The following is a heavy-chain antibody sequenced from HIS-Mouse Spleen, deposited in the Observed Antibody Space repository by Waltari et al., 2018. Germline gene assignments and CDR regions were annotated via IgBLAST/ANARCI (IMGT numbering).Heavy chain of an antibody. Sequence: GVSRINSDGSSTSYADSVKGRFTISRDNAKNTLYLQMNSLRAEDTAVYYCARDPDYYDSSGYYQPYFQHWGQGTLVTVSS. V-gene: IGHV3-74*01. CDR2: INSDGSST. J-gene: IGHJ1*01. CDR3: ARDPDYYDSSGYYQPYFQH. D-gene: IGHD3-22*01.